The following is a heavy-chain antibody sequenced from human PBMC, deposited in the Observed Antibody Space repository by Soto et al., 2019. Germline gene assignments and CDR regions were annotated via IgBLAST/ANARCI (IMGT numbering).Heavy chain of an antibody. J-gene: IGHJ4*02. D-gene: IGHD1-26*01. CDR1: GFTFSSYS. CDR2: ISSSFSYI. V-gene: IGHV3-21*01. CDR3: ARAIVGATQPLDY. Sequence: EVQLVESGGGLVKPGGSLRLSCAASGFTFSSYSMNWVRQAPGKGLEWVSSISSSFSYIYHADSVKGRFTTSRDNGKNSLYLQMNSLRAEDTAVYYCARAIVGATQPLDYWGQGTLVTVSS.